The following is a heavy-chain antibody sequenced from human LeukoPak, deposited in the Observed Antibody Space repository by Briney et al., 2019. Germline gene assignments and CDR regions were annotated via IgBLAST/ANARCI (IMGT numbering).Heavy chain of an antibody. D-gene: IGHD6-13*01. CDR3: ARDQHSSSWYIEFDY. Sequence: ASVKVSCKASGYTFTSYYMHWVRQAPGQGLEWMGIINPSGGSTSYAQKFQGRVTMTRDMSTSTVYMELSSLRSEDTAVYYCARDQHSSSWYIEFDYWGQGTLVTVSS. J-gene: IGHJ4*02. CDR1: GYTFTSYY. CDR2: INPSGGST. V-gene: IGHV1-46*01.